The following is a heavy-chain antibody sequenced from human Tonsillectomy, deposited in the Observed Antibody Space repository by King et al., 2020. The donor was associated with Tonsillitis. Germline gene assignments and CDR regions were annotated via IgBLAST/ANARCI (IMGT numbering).Heavy chain of an antibody. CDR2: IKYDGGQR. CDR1: GFTFSSYW. J-gene: IGHJ5*01. V-gene: IGHV3-7*03. Sequence: VQLVESGGGLVQPGGSLRLSCAASGFTFSSYWMNWVRQAPGKGLEWVANIKYDGGQRRYVDSVKGRFTISRDNAKSSLYLQMNNLRVEDTAIYYCTINAGGGMSDSWGQGTLVTVSS. D-gene: IGHD3-16*01. CDR3: TINAGGGMSDS.